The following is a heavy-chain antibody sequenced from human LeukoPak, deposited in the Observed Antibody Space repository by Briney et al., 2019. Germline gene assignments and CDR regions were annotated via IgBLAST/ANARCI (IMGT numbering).Heavy chain of an antibody. CDR1: GFTFNNFA. Sequence: GGSLRLSCAASGFTFNNFALIWVRQAPGKGLEWLSYISRSGSTIYYADSVKGRFTISRDNAKNSLFLQMNSLRAEDTAVYYCASSALTGVAFDIWGQGTMVTVSS. J-gene: IGHJ3*02. CDR2: ISRSGSTI. CDR3: ASSALTGVAFDI. V-gene: IGHV3-48*03.